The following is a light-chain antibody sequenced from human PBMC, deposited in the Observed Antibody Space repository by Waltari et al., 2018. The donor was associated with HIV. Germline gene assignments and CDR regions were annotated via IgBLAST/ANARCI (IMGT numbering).Light chain of an antibody. V-gene: IGKV2-28*01. Sequence: IAMIQSPDSLAVSPGEPASISCRSSHSLLHNNGHNSLDWYIQRPGQAPELLIYLASRRASGVPDRIAGSGSGTDFILKISRVEPEDVGVYYCMHGQQTPVFGQGTQVEV. J-gene: IGKJ1*01. CDR1: HSLLHNNGHNS. CDR3: MHGQQTPV. CDR2: LAS.